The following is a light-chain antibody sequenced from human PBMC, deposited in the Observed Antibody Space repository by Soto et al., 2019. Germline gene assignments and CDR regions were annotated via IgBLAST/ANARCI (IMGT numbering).Light chain of an antibody. V-gene: IGLV1-44*01. J-gene: IGLJ3*02. Sequence: QSVPTQPPSASGTPGQRVTITCYGDNSNIASNSVNWYQQLPGTAPKLLIYSDNRRPSGVPDRFSASKSGASAFLTISGFQSDDEADYYCSSWDRSLDNWMFGGGTQLTVL. CDR2: SDN. CDR1: NSNIASNS. CDR3: SSWDRSLDNWM.